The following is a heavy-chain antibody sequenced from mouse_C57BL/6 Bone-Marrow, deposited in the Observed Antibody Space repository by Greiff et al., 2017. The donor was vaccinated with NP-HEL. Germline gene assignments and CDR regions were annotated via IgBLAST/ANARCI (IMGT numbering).Heavy chain of an antibody. CDR1: GFNIKDDY. CDR3: TTPFITTGERCAY. D-gene: IGHD1-1*01. CDR2: IDPENGDT. J-gene: IGHJ3*01. Sequence: EVQLVESGAELVRPGASVKLSCTASGFNIKDDYMHWVKQRPEQGLEWIGWIDPENGDTEYASKFQGKATITADTSSNTAYLQLSSLTSEDTAVYYCTTPFITTGERCAYWGQGTLVTVSA. V-gene: IGHV14-4*01.